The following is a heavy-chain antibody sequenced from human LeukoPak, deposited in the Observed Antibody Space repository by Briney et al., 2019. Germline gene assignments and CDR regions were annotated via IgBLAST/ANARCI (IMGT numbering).Heavy chain of an antibody. D-gene: IGHD3-16*01. CDR3: AKDDDWGRYKH. J-gene: IGHJ1*01. Sequence: GGSLRLSCAASGFTFSTFAMIWVRQPPGKGLEWVSSIFPSGGEIHYADSVKGRFTLSRDNSKNTQSLQMNSLRAEDTAVYYCAKDDDWGRYKHWGQGTLVTVSS. CDR1: GFTFSTFA. CDR2: IFPSGGEI. V-gene: IGHV3-23*01.